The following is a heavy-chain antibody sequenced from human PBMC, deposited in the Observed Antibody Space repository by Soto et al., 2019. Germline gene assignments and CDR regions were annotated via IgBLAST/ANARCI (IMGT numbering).Heavy chain of an antibody. V-gene: IGHV4-34*01. J-gene: IGHJ4*02. CDR3: ARGLNIVATILLRPFDY. CDR1: GGSFSGYY. D-gene: IGHD5-12*01. CDR2: INHSGST. Sequence: PSETLSLTWAVYGGSFSGYYWSWIRQPPGKGLEWMGEINHSGSTNYNPSLKSRVTISVDTSKNQFSLKLSSVTAADTAVYYCARGLNIVATILLRPFDYWGQGTLVTVSS.